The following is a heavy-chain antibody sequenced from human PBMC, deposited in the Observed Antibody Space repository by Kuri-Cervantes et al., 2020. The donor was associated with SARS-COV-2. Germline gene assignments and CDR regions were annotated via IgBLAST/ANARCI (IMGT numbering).Heavy chain of an antibody. V-gene: IGHV3-30*10. CDR1: GYTFTSYG. CDR2: ISYDGSKK. Sequence: SCKASGYTFTSYGISWVRQAPGQGLEWVAVISYDGSKKDYTASGKGRFTISRDNSQNTLYLQMKSLRTEDTALYYCARDRVGVHDSWGQGTLVTVSS. J-gene: IGHJ4*02. D-gene: IGHD2-21*01. CDR3: ARDRVGVHDS.